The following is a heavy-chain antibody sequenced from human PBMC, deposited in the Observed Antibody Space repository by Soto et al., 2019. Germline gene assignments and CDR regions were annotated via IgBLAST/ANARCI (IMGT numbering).Heavy chain of an antibody. D-gene: IGHD3-9*01. J-gene: IGHJ4*02. CDR2: INHSGST. CDR1: GGSFSGYY. V-gene: IGHV4-34*01. CDR3: ARGLDFDPPIYSY. Sequence: SETLSLTCAVYGGSFSGYYWSWIRQPPGKGLEWIGEINHSGSTNYNPSLKSRVTISVDTSKNQLSLKLSSVTAADTAVYYCARGLDFDPPIYSYWGQGTQVTVSS.